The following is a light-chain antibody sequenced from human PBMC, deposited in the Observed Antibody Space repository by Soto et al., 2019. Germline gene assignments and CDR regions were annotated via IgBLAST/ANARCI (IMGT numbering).Light chain of an antibody. CDR1: SSDVGGHNY. CDR3: SSYTPTSTLAV. V-gene: IGLV2-14*01. CDR2: EVT. Sequence: QSALTQPASVSGSHGQSITISCTGTSSDVGGHNYVSWYQQHPGKAPKLMIYEVTNRPSGVSNRFSGSKSGNTASLTISGLQAEDEADYYCSSYTPTSTLAVFGGGTKVTVL. J-gene: IGLJ3*02.